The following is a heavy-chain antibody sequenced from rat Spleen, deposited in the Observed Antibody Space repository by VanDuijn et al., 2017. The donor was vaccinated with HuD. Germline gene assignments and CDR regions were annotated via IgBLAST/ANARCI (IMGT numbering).Heavy chain of an antibody. CDR3: ATRDGGYPG. CDR1: GFTFSNYD. CDR2: INFDGSRT. V-gene: IGHV5-27*01. Sequence: EVQLVESGGGLVQPGRSLKLSCAASGFTFSNYDMAWVRQAPTKGLEWVASINFDGSRTYYRDSVKGRFTISRDNAKSTLYLQMDSLRFEDTATYYCATRDGGYPGWGQGTLVTVSS. D-gene: IGHD1-11*01. J-gene: IGHJ3*01.